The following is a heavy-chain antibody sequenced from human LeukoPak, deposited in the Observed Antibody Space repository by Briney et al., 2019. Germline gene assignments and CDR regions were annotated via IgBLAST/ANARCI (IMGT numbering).Heavy chain of an antibody. J-gene: IGHJ4*02. CDR1: GFRFSTYW. D-gene: IGHD4-23*01. CDR3: ARTGLRWPSTKQFDY. V-gene: IGHV3-7*01. CDR2: IKQDGSEK. Sequence: GGSLRLSCAASGFRFSTYWMSWVRQAPGKGLEWVANIKQDGSEKYYVDSVKGRFTISRDNAKNSLYLQMNSLRAEDTAVYYCARTGLRWPSTKQFDYWGQGTLVTVSS.